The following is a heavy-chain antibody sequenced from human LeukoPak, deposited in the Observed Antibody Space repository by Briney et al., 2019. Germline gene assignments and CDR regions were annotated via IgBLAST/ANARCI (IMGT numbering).Heavy chain of an antibody. J-gene: IGHJ6*03. V-gene: IGHV1-69*05. CDR1: GGTFSSYA. Sequence: SVKVSCKASGGTFSSYAISWVRQAPGQGLEWMGGIIPIFGTANYAQKFRGRVTITTDESTSTAYMELSSLRSEDTAVYYCARVGKVVPAADPYYYYMDVWGKGTTVTVSS. CDR2: IIPIFGTA. D-gene: IGHD2-2*01. CDR3: ARVGKVVPAADPYYYYMDV.